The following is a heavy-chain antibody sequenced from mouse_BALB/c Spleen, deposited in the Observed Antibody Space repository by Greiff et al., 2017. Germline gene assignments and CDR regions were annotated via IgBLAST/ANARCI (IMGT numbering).Heavy chain of an antibody. J-gene: IGHJ2*01. V-gene: IGHV5-6-4*01. CDR1: GFTFSSYT. D-gene: IGHD1-2*01. CDR2: ISSGGSYT. CDR3: TRGVGVRRDFDY. Sequence: EVKVEESGGGLVKPGGSLKLSCAASGFTFSSYTMSWVRQTPEKRLEWVATISSGGSYTYYPDSVKGRFTISRDNAKNTLYLQMSSLKSEDTAMYYCTRGVGVRRDFDYWGQGTTLTVSS.